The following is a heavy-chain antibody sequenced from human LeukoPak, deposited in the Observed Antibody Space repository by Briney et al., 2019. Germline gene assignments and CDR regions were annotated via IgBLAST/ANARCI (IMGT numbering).Heavy chain of an antibody. CDR3: VRSIEVAPSAFDI. V-gene: IGHV4-38-2*02. CDR1: GYSISSGYY. Sequence: SETLSLTCTVSGYSISSGYYWGWIRQPPGKGLEWIGSIYHSGSTYYNPSLKSRVTISVDTSKNQFSLKLSSVTAADTAMYYCVRSIEVAPSAFDIWGQGTMVTVSS. CDR2: IYHSGST. D-gene: IGHD2-21*01. J-gene: IGHJ3*02.